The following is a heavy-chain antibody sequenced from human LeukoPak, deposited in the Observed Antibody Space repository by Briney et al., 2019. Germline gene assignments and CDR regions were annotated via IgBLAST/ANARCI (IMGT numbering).Heavy chain of an antibody. CDR2: INPNSGGT. CDR3: ARTPGDTYYYDSSGPLLED. D-gene: IGHD3-22*01. V-gene: IGHV1-2*02. CDR1: GYTFTGYY. J-gene: IGHJ4*02. Sequence: ASVTVSCKASGYTFTGYYMHWVRQAPGQGLEWMGWINPNSGGTNYAQKFQGRVTMTRDTSISTAYMELSRLRSDDTAVYYCARTPGDTYYYDSSGPLLEDWGQGTLVTVSS.